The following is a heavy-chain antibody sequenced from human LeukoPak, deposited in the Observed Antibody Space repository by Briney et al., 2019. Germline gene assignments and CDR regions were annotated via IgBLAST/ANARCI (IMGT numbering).Heavy chain of an antibody. V-gene: IGHV4-39*01. CDR1: GGSISSSSYY. J-gene: IGHJ3*02. CDR3: ARMIGDDAFDI. CDR2: IDYSGTT. D-gene: IGHD3-22*01. Sequence: SETLSLTCTVSGGSISSSSYYWDWIRQPPGKGLEWIGTIDYSGTTYSNTSLKSRVTISVDTSRNQFSLKLSSVTATDTAVYYCARMIGDDAFDIWGEGTMVTVSS.